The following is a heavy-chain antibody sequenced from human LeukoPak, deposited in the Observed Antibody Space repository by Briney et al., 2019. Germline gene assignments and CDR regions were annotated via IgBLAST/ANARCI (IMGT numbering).Heavy chain of an antibody. D-gene: IGHD2-15*01. Sequence: GASVKVSCKASGYTFTGYYMHWVRQAPGQGLEWMGRINPNSGGTNYAQKFQGRVTMTRDTSISTAYMELSRLRSDDTAVYYCARSHPTAVVAATLYYFDYWGQGTLVTVSS. J-gene: IGHJ4*02. CDR1: GYTFTGYY. CDR3: ARSHPTAVVAATLYYFDY. V-gene: IGHV1-2*06. CDR2: INPNSGGT.